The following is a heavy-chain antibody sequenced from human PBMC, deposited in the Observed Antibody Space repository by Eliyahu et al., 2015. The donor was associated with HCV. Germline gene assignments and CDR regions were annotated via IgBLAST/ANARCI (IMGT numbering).Heavy chain of an antibody. CDR2: ISYDGSNK. CDR1: GFTFSSYA. CDR3: ASSRVRGVFDY. D-gene: IGHD3-10*01. Sequence: QVQLVESGGGVVQPGRSLRLSCAASGFTFSSYAMHWVRQAPGKGLEWVAVISYDGSNKYYADSVKGRFTISRDNSKNTLYLQMNSLRAEDTAVYYCASSRVRGVFDYWGQGTLVTVSS. J-gene: IGHJ4*02. V-gene: IGHV3-30*01.